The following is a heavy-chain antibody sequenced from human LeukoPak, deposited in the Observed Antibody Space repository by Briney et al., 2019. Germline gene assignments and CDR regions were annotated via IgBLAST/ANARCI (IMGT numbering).Heavy chain of an antibody. V-gene: IGHV3-23*01. CDR1: GFTFSSYA. CDR3: AKGVYGSGSYPLDFDY. J-gene: IGHJ4*02. D-gene: IGHD3-10*01. Sequence: GGSLRLSCAASGFTFSSYAMSWVRQAPGKGLEWVSAFSGSGGSTYYADSVKGRFTISRDNSKNTLYLQMNSLRAEDTAVYYCAKGVYGSGSYPLDFDYWGQGTLVTVSS. CDR2: FSGSGGST.